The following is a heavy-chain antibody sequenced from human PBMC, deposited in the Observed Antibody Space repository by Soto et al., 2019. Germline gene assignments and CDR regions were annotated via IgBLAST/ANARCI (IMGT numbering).Heavy chain of an antibody. D-gene: IGHD2-21*02. CDR3: ASEVYCGGDCYSGYPY. CDR2: IIPIFGTT. CDR1: GGTFSNYA. J-gene: IGHJ4*02. Sequence: QVQLVQSGAEVKKPGSSVNVSCKASGGTFSNYAISWVRQAPGQGLEWMGGIIPIFGTTNYAQKFQGRVTITADESTSTAYMELSSLRSEDTAVYYCASEVYCGGDCYSGYPYWGQGTLVTVSS. V-gene: IGHV1-69*01.